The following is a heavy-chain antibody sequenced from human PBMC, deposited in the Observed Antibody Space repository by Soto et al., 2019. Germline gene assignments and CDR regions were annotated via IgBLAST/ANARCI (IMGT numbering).Heavy chain of an antibody. J-gene: IGHJ6*02. V-gene: IGHV5-51*01. CDR1: GYSFTSYW. Sequence: PGESLKISCKGSGYSFTSYWIGWVRQMPGKGLEWMGIIYPGDSDTRYSPSFQGRVTISADKSISTAYLQWSSLKASDTAMYYCARRPENNYYYYGMDVWGQGTTVTVSS. CDR3: ARRPENNYYYYGMDV. CDR2: IYPGDSDT.